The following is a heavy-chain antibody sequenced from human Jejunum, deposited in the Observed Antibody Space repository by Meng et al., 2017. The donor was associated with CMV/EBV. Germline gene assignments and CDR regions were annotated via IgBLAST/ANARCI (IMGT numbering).Heavy chain of an antibody. D-gene: IGHD2-8*02. CDR3: ARAGYCPGNSCFSDTPDFDY. CDR2: IGPAGDT. V-gene: IGHV3-13*01. CDR1: FSNSV. J-gene: IGHJ4*02. Sequence: FSNSVMHWVRQVRGEGLEWVSGIGPAGDTYYIDSVKGRFTISRENAKNSLSLQMNSLRAGDTAVYYCARAGYCPGNSCFSDTPDFDYWGRGTLVTVSS.